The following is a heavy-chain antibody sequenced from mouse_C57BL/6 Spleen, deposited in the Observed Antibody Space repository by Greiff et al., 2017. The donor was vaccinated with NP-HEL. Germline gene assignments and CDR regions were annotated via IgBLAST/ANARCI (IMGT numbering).Heavy chain of an antibody. V-gene: IGHV1-54*01. CDR2: INPGSGGT. D-gene: IGHD1-1*01. CDR3: ARRGYYSSSQSYAMDD. Sequence: VQLQQSGAELVRPGTSVKVSCKASGYAFTNYLIEWVKQRPGQGLEWIGVINPGSGGTNYNEKFKGKGTLTADKTSSTAYMQLSRLTSDASAVYFCARRGYYSSSQSYAMDDWGQGTSVTVAS. J-gene: IGHJ4*01. CDR1: GYAFTNYL.